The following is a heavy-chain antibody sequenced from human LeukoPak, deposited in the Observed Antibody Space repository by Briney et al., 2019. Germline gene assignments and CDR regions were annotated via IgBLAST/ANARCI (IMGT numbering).Heavy chain of an antibody. Sequence: GGSPRLSCAASGFTVSSNYMSWVRQAPGKGLEWVSVIYSGGSTYYADFVKGRFTISRDNSKNTLYLQMNSLRAEDTAVYYCARLMATSEEYWGQGTLVTVSS. CDR2: IYSGGST. CDR1: GFTVSSNY. J-gene: IGHJ4*02. V-gene: IGHV3-53*01. CDR3: ARLMATSEEY. D-gene: IGHD5-24*01.